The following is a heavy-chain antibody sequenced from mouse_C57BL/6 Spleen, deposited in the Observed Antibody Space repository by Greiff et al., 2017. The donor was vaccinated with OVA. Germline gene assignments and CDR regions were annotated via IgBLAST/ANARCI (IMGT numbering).Heavy chain of an antibody. CDR2: IYPRSGNT. CDR3: ARGDYGSSPFDY. Sequence: VQGVESGAELARPGASVKLSCKASGYTFTSYGISWVKQRTGQGLEWIGEIYPRSGNTYYNEKFKGKATLTADKSSSTAYMELRSLTSEDSAVYFCARGDYGSSPFDYWGQGTTLTVSS. CDR1: GYTFTSYG. D-gene: IGHD1-1*01. V-gene: IGHV1-81*01. J-gene: IGHJ2*01.